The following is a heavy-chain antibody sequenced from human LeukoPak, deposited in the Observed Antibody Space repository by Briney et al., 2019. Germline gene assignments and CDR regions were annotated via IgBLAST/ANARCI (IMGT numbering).Heavy chain of an antibody. CDR2: VSTSVGST. D-gene: IGHD3-10*01. CDR1: GFTFSSYA. CDR3: ARRFGTGYFDY. J-gene: IGHJ4*02. Sequence: GGSLRLSCAASGFTFSSYAMSWVRQAPGKGLEWVSVVSTSVGSTNYADSVKGRFTISRDNSKNTMYLQMNSLRADDTAIYFCARRFGTGYFDYWGRGTLVTVSS. V-gene: IGHV3-23*01.